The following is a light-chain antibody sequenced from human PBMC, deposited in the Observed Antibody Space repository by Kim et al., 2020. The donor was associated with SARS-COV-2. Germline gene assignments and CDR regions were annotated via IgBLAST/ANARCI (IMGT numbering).Light chain of an antibody. CDR2: VAS. V-gene: IGKV1-9*01. CDR3: QQLNSYPWT. J-gene: IGKJ1*01. Sequence: ASVGDSVTFPCRASQGISSYLSWYQQKPGKAPKLLIYVASTLQSGVPSRFSGSGSGTEFTLTISSLQPEDFATYYCQQLNSYPWTFGQGTKVDIK. CDR1: QGISSY.